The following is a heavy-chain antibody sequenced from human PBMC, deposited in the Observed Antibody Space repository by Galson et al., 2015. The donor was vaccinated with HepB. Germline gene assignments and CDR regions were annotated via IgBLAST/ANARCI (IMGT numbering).Heavy chain of an antibody. CDR2: IIPIFGTA. J-gene: IGHJ5*02. Sequence: SVKVSCKASGGTFSSYAISWVRQAPGQGLEWMGGIIPIFGTANYAQKFQGRVTITADKSKSTAYMELSSLRSEDTAVYYCARLLGYCTNGVCYTRTGPGWFDPWGQGTLVTVSS. D-gene: IGHD2-8*01. CDR1: GGTFSSYA. V-gene: IGHV1-69*06. CDR3: ARLLGYCTNGVCYTRTGPGWFDP.